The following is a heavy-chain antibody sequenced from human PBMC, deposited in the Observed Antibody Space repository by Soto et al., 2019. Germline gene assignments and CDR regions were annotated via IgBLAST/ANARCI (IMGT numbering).Heavy chain of an antibody. CDR3: ARVDVVVAADAFDM. D-gene: IGHD2-15*01. J-gene: IGHJ3*02. Sequence: QVQLVESGGGVVQPGRSLRLSCAASEFTFSNFGMHWVRQAPGKGLEWVAVIYYDGSNEYYADSVKGRFTISRDNSKNTLYLQMSSLGAEDTAVYYCARVDVVVAADAFDMWGQWTMVTVSS. CDR2: IYYDGSNE. CDR1: EFTFSNFG. V-gene: IGHV3-33*01.